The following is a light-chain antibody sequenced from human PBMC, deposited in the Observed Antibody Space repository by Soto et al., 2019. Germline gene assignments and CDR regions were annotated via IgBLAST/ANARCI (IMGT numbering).Light chain of an antibody. CDR3: QQRSNWPTIT. V-gene: IGKV3-11*01. Sequence: TVLTLSAGTLSLSPGERAPLSCRASQSISGSYLAWYQQKPCQAHRLLIYDASNRATGIPARFSGSGSGTDFTLTISSLEPEDLAVYYCQQRSNWPTITGGQGTRLEIK. CDR1: QSISGSY. J-gene: IGKJ5*01. CDR2: DAS.